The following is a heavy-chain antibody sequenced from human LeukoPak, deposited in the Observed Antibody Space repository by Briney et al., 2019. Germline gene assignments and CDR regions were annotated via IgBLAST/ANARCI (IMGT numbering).Heavy chain of an antibody. CDR1: GYTFTSYD. CDR2: MNPNSGNT. J-gene: IGHJ4*02. D-gene: IGHD3-22*01. CDR3: ARAPSGYYPLFDY. V-gene: IGHV1-8*01. Sequence: ASVKVSCKASGYTFTSYDINWVRQATGQGLEWMGWMNPNSGNTGYAQKFQGRVTMTRDTSTSTVYMELSSLRSEDTAVYYCARAPSGYYPLFDYWGQGTLVTVSS.